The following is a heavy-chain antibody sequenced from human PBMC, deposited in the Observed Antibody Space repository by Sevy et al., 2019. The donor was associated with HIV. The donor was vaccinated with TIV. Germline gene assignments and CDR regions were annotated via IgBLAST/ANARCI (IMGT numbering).Heavy chain of an antibody. CDR3: AREGGRAFPYYYGSGSGAFDI. CDR1: GGSFSGYY. Sequence: ASETLSLTCAVYGGSFSGYYWSWIRQPPGKGLEWIGEINHSGSTNYNPSLKSRVTISVDTSQNQFSLKLSSVTAADTAVYYCAREGGRAFPYYYGSGSGAFDIWGQGTMVTVSS. V-gene: IGHV4-34*01. J-gene: IGHJ3*02. CDR2: INHSGST. D-gene: IGHD3-10*01.